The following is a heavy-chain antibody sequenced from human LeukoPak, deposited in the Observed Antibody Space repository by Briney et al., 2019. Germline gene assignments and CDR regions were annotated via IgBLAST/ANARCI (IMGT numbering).Heavy chain of an antibody. Sequence: SETLSLTCTVSGGSISSITYYWSWIRQPPGKGLEWIGYIHYTGSTNNNPSLRSRVTISVDTSKNQFSLKLTSVTAADTAVYYCARAPGSGSEWFDPWGQGTLVTVSS. CDR1: GGSISSITYY. J-gene: IGHJ5*02. CDR2: IHYTGST. D-gene: IGHD3-10*01. V-gene: IGHV4-61*05. CDR3: ARAPGSGSEWFDP.